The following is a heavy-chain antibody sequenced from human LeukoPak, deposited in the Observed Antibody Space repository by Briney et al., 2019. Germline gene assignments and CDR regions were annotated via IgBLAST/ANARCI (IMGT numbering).Heavy chain of an antibody. CDR2: ISSNGGST. V-gene: IGHV3-64*01. CDR1: GFTFSSYA. D-gene: IGHD4-23*01. J-gene: IGHJ4*02. Sequence: GGSLRLSYAASGFTFSSYAMHWVRQAPGKGLEYVSAISSNGGSTYYANSVKGRFTISRDNSKNTLYLQMGSLRAEDMAVYYCARSNGGNSGGTFWYWGQGTLVTVSS. CDR3: ARSNGGNSGGTFWY.